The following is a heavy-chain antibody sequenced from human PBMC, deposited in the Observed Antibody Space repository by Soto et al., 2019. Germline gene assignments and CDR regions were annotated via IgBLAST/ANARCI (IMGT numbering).Heavy chain of an antibody. CDR3: ARRGTYYDFWSGSFDP. V-gene: IGHV5-51*01. D-gene: IGHD3-3*01. CDR1: GYSFTSYW. CDR2: IYPGDSDT. J-gene: IGHJ5*02. Sequence: GESLKISCKGSGYSFTSYWIGWVRQMPGKGLEWMGIIYPGDSDTRYSPSFQGQVTISADKSISTAYLQWSSLKASDTAMYYCARRGTYYDFWSGSFDPWGQGTLVTVSS.